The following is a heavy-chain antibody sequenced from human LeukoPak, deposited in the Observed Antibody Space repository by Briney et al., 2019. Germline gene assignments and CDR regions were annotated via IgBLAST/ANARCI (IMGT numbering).Heavy chain of an antibody. Sequence: ASVKVSSKASGYTFASYAINWVRQATGQGLEWMGWMNPNSGNTGYAQKFQGRVTMTRNTSISTAYMELSSLRSEDTAVYYCARGKKKVTIFGVVIGLEWFDPWGQGTLVTVSS. CDR3: ARGKKKVTIFGVVIGLEWFDP. CDR2: MNPNSGNT. V-gene: IGHV1-8*01. CDR1: GYTFASYA. J-gene: IGHJ5*02. D-gene: IGHD3-3*01.